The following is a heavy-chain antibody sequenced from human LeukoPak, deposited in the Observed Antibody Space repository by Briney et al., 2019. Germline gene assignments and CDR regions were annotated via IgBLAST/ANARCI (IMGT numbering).Heavy chain of an antibody. V-gene: IGHV1-8*01. Sequence: ASVKVSCKASGYTFTSYDINWVRQAPGQGLEWMGWMNPNSENTGCAQKFQGRVTMTRNTSINTAYMEVSSLRSDDTAIYYCARGRYCTGTSCYGLFDFWGQGTLVTVSS. CDR2: MNPNSENT. CDR3: ARGRYCTGTSCYGLFDF. J-gene: IGHJ4*02. D-gene: IGHD2-15*01. CDR1: GYTFTSYD.